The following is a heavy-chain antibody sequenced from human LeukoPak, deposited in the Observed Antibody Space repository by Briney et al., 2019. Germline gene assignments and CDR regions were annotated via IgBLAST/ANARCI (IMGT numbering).Heavy chain of an antibody. CDR1: GFTFSSYA. CDR3: ARDPPLDTAMVTDY. Sequence: PGGSLRLSCAASGFTFSSYAVHWVRQAPGKGLEWVAVISYDGSNKYYADSVKGRFTISRDNSKNTLYLQMNSVRAEDTAVYYCARDPPLDTAMVTDYWGQGTLVTVSS. V-gene: IGHV3-30-3*01. CDR2: ISYDGSNK. J-gene: IGHJ4*02. D-gene: IGHD5-18*01.